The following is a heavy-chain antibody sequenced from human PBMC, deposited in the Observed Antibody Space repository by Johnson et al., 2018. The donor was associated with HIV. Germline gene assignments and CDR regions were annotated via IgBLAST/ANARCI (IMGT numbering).Heavy chain of an antibody. D-gene: IGHD4/OR15-4a*01. CDR2: IYSGGST. V-gene: IGHV3-66*01. J-gene: IGHJ3*02. CDR3: AREREDYGLDI. Sequence: VQLVESGGGLVKPGGSLRLSCATSGFTFSDYYMSWIRQAPGQGLEWVSVIYSGGSTYYADSVKGRFTISRDNSKNTLYLQMNSLRAEDTAVYYCAREREDYGLDIWGQGTMVTVSS. CDR1: GFTFSDYY.